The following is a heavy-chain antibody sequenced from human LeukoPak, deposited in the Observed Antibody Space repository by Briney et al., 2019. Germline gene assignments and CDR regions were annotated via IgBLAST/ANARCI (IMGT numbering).Heavy chain of an antibody. V-gene: IGHV3-72*01. CDR1: GFTFSDHY. D-gene: IGHD5-24*01. CDR2: SRNKANNYTT. CDR3: ARDGYNWADL. J-gene: IGHJ5*02. Sequence: GGSLRLSCAASGFTFSDHYMDWVRQAPGKGLEWVGRSRNKANNYTTQYAASVKGRFTISRDNGENSLFLQMNSLRVEDTALYYCARDGYNWADLWGQGTLVTVSS.